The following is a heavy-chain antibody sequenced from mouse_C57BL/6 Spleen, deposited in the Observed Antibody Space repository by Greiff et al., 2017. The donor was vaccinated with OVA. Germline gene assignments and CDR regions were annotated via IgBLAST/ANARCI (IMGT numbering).Heavy chain of an antibody. Sequence: VQLQQSGPELVKPGASVKIPCKASGYTFTDYNMDWVKQSHGKSLEWIGDITPNNGGTIYNQKFKGKATLTVDKSSSTAYMERRSLTSEDTAVYYCARGRYHYFDYWGKGTTRTVSS. CDR3: ARGRYHYFDY. J-gene: IGHJ2*01. V-gene: IGHV1-18*01. D-gene: IGHD1-1*01. CDR2: ITPNNGGT. CDR1: GYTFTDYN.